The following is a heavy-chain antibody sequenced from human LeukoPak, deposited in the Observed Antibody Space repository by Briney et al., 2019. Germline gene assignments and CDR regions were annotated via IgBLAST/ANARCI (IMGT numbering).Heavy chain of an antibody. CDR3: ARGPPPDFDC. Sequence: SETLSLTCTVAGGSISNYYWSWIRQPAGKGLEWIGRIYSSGSTDYNPSLKSRVTMSVDTSKNQFSLNLRSVTAADTAVYYCARGPPPDFDCWGQGSLVTVSS. CDR1: GGSISNYY. V-gene: IGHV4-4*07. CDR2: IYSSGST. J-gene: IGHJ4*02.